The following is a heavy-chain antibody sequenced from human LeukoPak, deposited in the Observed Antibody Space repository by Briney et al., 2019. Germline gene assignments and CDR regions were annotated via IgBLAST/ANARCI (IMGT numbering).Heavy chain of an antibody. CDR1: GGSISSYY. CDR3: ARVFCSSTSCQKTFDY. CDR2: IYYNGRT. D-gene: IGHD2-2*01. Sequence: SETLSLXCSVSGGSISSYYWSWIRQPPGKGLEWIGCIYYNGRTHYNPSLESRVTISVDTSKNQFSLQLHSVTAADTAVYYCARVFCSSTSCQKTFDYWGQGSLVTVSS. V-gene: IGHV4-59*01. J-gene: IGHJ4*02.